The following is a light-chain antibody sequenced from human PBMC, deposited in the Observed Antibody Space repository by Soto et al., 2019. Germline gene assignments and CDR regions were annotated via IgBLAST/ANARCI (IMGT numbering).Light chain of an antibody. J-gene: IGKJ2*02. Sequence: AIRMTQSPSSFSASTGDRVTITCRASQGISSYLAWYQQKPGKAPKLLIYAASTLQSGVPSRFSGSGSGTDFTLTIRCLQSEDSATYCCQQYDSYRRTFGQGTKLEIK. V-gene: IGKV1-8*01. CDR1: QGISSY. CDR2: AAS. CDR3: QQYDSYRRT.